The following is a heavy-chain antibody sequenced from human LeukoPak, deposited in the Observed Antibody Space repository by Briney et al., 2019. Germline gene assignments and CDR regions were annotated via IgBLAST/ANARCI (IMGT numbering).Heavy chain of an antibody. J-gene: IGHJ3*02. CDR3: TTVWNCGGDCSDAFDI. V-gene: IGHV3-15*01. Sequence: RGSLRLSCAASGFSFRNAWMSWVRQAPGKGLEWVGRIKSKTDGGTTDYAAPVKGRFTISRDDSENTLYLQMNSLKTEDTAVYYCTTVWNCGGDCSDAFDIWGQGTMVTVSS. CDR1: GFSFRNAW. CDR2: IKSKTDGGTT. D-gene: IGHD2-21*02.